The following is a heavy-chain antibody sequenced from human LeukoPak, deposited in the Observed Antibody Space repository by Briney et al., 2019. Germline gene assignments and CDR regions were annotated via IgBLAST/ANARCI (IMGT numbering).Heavy chain of an antibody. V-gene: IGHV3-53*01. CDR2: IYSGGST. D-gene: IGHD4-17*01. CDR3: ASEGGTTVIYYSYYMDV. J-gene: IGHJ6*03. Sequence: GGSLRLSCAASGFTVSSNYMSWVRQAPGKGLEWVSVIYSGGSTYYADSVKGRFTISRDNSKNTLYLQMNSLRAEDTAVYYCASEGGTTVIYYSYYMDVWGKGTTVTVSS. CDR1: GFTVSSNY.